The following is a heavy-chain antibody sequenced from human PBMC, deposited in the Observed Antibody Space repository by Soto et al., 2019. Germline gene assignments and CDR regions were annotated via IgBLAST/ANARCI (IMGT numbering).Heavy chain of an antibody. CDR3: ARGLGSGSLPVYYYYYGMDV. J-gene: IGHJ6*02. CDR2: IGTAGDT. CDR1: GFTFSSYD. V-gene: IGHV3-13*01. D-gene: IGHD3-10*01. Sequence: GGSLRLSCAASGFTFSSYDMHWIRQATGKGLDWVSAIGTAGDTYYPGSVKGRFTISRENAKNSLYLQMNSLRAGDTAVYYCARGLGSGSLPVYYYYYGMDVWGQGTTVTVSS.